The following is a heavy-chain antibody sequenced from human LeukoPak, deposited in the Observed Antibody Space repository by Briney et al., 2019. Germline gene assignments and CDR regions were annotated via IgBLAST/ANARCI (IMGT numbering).Heavy chain of an antibody. V-gene: IGHV4-34*01. D-gene: IGHD3-3*01. CDR2: INHSGST. Sequence: SETLSLTCAVYGGSFSGYYWSWIRQPPGKGLEWIGEINHSGSTNYNPSLKSRVTISVDTSKNQFSLKLSSVTAADTAVYYCARRYDFWSGLRGSYYYMDVWGKGTTVTVSS. CDR3: ARRYDFWSGLRGSYYYMDV. CDR1: GGSFSGYY. J-gene: IGHJ6*03.